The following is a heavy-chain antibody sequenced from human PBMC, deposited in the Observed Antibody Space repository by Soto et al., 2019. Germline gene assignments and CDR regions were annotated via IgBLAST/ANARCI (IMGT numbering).Heavy chain of an antibody. CDR2: TSYAGDT. V-gene: IGHV3-13*01. Sequence: GDALILSCASSGFTLSTYDMHLHDMHFVRQATGKGLEWVAATSYAGDTYYPGSVKGRFTVSRESAKNSLYLQMNSLVAGDTAVYYCAKGFHSASGYYYMDVWGKGTTVTVSS. D-gene: IGHD3-10*01. CDR1: GFTLSTYDMHLHD. CDR3: AKGFHSASGYYYMDV. J-gene: IGHJ6*03.